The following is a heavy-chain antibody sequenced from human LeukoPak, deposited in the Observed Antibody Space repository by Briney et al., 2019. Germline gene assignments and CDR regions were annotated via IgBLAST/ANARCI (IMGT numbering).Heavy chain of an antibody. CDR3: ARVSAAGTVDI. Sequence: EASVKVSCKASGYTFTSYDINWVRQATGQGLEWMGWMNPNSGNTGYAQKFQGRVTITRNTSISTAYMELSSLRSEDTAVYYCARVSAAGTVDIWGQGTMVTVSS. V-gene: IGHV1-8*03. J-gene: IGHJ3*02. CDR2: MNPNSGNT. D-gene: IGHD6-13*01. CDR1: GYTFTSYD.